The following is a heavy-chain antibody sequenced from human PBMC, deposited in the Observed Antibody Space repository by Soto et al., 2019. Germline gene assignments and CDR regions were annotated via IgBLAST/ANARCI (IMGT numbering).Heavy chain of an antibody. D-gene: IGHD1-26*01. Sequence: QVQLVQSGAEVKKPGASVKVSCKASGYNFMRYGFTWVRQAPGQGLEWMGWINVDNGETKYPQKIQGRFTMTTDTSTSTDYMELRSLTSDDTAVYYCARWISGGYSDWFDPWGHGTLVTVSS. CDR3: ARWISGGYSDWFDP. V-gene: IGHV1-18*04. CDR2: INVDNGET. J-gene: IGHJ5*02. CDR1: GYNFMRYG.